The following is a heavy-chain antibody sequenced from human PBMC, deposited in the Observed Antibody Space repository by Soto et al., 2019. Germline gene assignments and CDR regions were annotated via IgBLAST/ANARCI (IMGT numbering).Heavy chain of an antibody. V-gene: IGHV4-30-2*01. CDR2: IFHSGST. D-gene: IGHD3-22*01. CDR3: ARESRSSHYDGSAYSQYWYFDL. J-gene: IGHJ2*01. Sequence: SETLSLTCTVSGGSVSSAAHSWTWIRQPPGKGLEWIGYIFHSGSTYYNPSLNSRLTISLDRSKNQFSLKLTSVTAADTAVYYCARESRSSHYDGSAYSQYWYFDLWGPATLVTVSS. CDR1: GGSVSSAAHS.